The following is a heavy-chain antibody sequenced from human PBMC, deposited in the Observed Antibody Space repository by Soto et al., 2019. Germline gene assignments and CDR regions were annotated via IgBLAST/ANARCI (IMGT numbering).Heavy chain of an antibody. V-gene: IGHV1-18*01. J-gene: IGHJ5*02. CDR1: GYTFTSYG. CDR2: ISAYNGNT. CDR3: ARDSGVVPSDNWFDP. D-gene: IGHD2-2*01. Sequence: QVQLVQSGAEVKKPGASVKVSCKASGYTFTSYGISWVRRAPEQGLEWMGWISAYNGNTNYAQKLQGRVTMTTDTSTSTAYMELRSLRSDDTAAYYCARDSGVVPSDNWFDPWGQGTLVTVSS.